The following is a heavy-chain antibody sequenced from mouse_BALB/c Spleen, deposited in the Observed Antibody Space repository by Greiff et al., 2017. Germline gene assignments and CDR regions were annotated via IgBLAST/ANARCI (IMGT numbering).Heavy chain of an antibody. V-gene: IGHV5-6-2*01. J-gene: IGHJ1*01. Sequence: EVQRVESGGGLVKLGGSLKLSCAASGFTFSSYYMSWVRQTPEKRLELVAAINSNGGSTYYPDTVKGRFTISRDNAKNTLYLQMSSLKSEDTALYYCARHGYYYGSRDWYFDVWGAGTTVTVSS. CDR3: ARHGYYYGSRDWYFDV. CDR2: INSNGGST. D-gene: IGHD1-1*01. CDR1: GFTFSSYY.